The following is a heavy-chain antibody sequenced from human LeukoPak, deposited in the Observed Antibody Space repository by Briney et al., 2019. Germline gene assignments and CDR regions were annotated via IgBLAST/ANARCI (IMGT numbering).Heavy chain of an antibody. CDR3: ARGMSEDY. CDR2: ISGSGGST. Sequence: SGGSLRLSCAASGFTFSSYALSWVRQAPGKGLECVSAISGSGGSTYSADSLKGRFTISRDNSKNTLYLQINSLRADDTAVFYCARGMSEDYWGQGTLVTVSP. V-gene: IGHV3-23*01. J-gene: IGHJ4*02. CDR1: GFTFSSYA.